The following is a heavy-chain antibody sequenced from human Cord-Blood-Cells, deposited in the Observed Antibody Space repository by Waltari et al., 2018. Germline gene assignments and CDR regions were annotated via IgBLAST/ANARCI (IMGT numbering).Heavy chain of an antibody. Sequence: QLQLQESGPGLVKPSETLSLTCTVSGGSISSSSYYWGWIRQPPGKGLEWIGSIYYSGSTYYNPSLKSRVTISVDTSKNQFSLKLSSVTAADTAVYYCARASPGYSSSWYVDYWGQGTLVTVSS. CDR2: IYYSGST. CDR3: ARASPGYSSSWYVDY. J-gene: IGHJ4*02. D-gene: IGHD6-13*01. CDR1: GGSISSSSYY. V-gene: IGHV4-39*01.